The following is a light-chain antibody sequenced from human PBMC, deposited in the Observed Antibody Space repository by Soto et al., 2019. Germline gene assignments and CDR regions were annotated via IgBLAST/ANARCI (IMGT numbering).Light chain of an antibody. V-gene: IGKV2-28*01. CDR2: LGS. CDR3: MQTLLTPWT. Sequence: DIGMTQSPLSLPVTPGEAASICCRSRQSVLNSDGYNRMDWYLQKPGRSPQLLNYLGSNRASGVPDRFSGSGSGPDFTLTISRVEAEDDGGYSCMQTLLTPWTCGQETNVHIK. J-gene: IGKJ1*01. CDR1: QSVLNSDGYNR.